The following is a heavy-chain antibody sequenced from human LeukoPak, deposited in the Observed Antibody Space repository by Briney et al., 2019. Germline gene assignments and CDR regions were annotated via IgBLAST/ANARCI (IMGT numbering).Heavy chain of an antibody. V-gene: IGHV1-69*13. Sequence: ASVKVSCKASGGNFGSYAINWVRQAPGQGLEWIGGIIPVFAIANYAQKFQGRVTVTADESTSTAYMELSGLRSEDTAVYYCARPICSSCYFGYWGQGTLVTVSS. CDR3: ARPICSSCYFGY. D-gene: IGHD2-15*01. CDR1: GGNFGSYA. J-gene: IGHJ4*02. CDR2: IIPVFAIA.